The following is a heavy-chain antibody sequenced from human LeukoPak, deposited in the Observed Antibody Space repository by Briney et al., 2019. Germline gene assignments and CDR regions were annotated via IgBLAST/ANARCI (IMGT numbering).Heavy chain of an antibody. CDR3: VKARGIQLWLPGDY. Sequence: PGGSLRLSCSASGFTFSRYAMHWVRQAPGKGLEYVSAISSNGCSTYYGDSVKGRFTISRDNSKNTLYLQMSSLRAEDTAVYYCVKARGIQLWLPGDYWGQGTLVTVSS. CDR1: GFTFSRYA. V-gene: IGHV3-64D*09. J-gene: IGHJ4*02. D-gene: IGHD5-18*01. CDR2: ISSNGCST.